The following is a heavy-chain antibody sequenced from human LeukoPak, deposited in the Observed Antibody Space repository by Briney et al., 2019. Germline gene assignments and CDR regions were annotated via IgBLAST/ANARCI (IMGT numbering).Heavy chain of an antibody. CDR1: GFTFSSYE. Sequence: PGGSLRLSCAASGFTFSSYEMNWVRQAPGKGLEWVSYISSSGSTIYYADSVKGRFTISRDNAKNSLYLQMNSLRAEDTAVYYCAKAGIYDYVWGSYLVDWGQGTLVTVSS. CDR3: AKAGIYDYVWGSYLVD. V-gene: IGHV3-48*03. J-gene: IGHJ4*02. D-gene: IGHD3-16*01. CDR2: ISSSGSTI.